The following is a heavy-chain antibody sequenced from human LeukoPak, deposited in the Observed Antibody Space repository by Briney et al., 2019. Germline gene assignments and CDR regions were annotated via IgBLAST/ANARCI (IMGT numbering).Heavy chain of an antibody. V-gene: IGHV4-59*12. D-gene: IGHD2-2*03. Sequence: SETLSLTCTVSGGSISSYYWSWIRQPPGKGLEWIGYIYYSGSTNYNPSLKSRVTISVDTSKNQFSLKLSSVTAADTAVYYCARVGYCSSTSCYAGYYYMDVWGKGTTVTVSS. CDR3: ARVGYCSSTSCYAGYYYMDV. CDR1: GGSISSYY. J-gene: IGHJ6*03. CDR2: IYYSGST.